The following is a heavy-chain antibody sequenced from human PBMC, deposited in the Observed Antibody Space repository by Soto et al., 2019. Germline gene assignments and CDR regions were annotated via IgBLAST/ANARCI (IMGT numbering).Heavy chain of an antibody. Sequence: QVQLQESGPGLVKPSETLSLTCTVSGGSIRSYYWSWIRQPPGKGLEWIGHIYYSGSTNYNPSLKSRVTISVDTSKNQFSLKLSSVTAADTAVYYCARAYGDYVFDYWGQGTLVTVSS. CDR3: ARAYGDYVFDY. CDR1: GGSIRSYY. CDR2: IYYSGST. D-gene: IGHD4-17*01. V-gene: IGHV4-59*01. J-gene: IGHJ4*02.